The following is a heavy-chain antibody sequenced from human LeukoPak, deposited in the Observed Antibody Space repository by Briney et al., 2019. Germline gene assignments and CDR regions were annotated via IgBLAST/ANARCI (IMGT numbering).Heavy chain of an antibody. J-gene: IGHJ4*02. CDR3: AREDYYDSGSNDY. V-gene: IGHV1-8*03. CDR2: MNPNSGDT. D-gene: IGHD3-22*01. Sequence: ASVKVSCKASGYTFTSYGISWVRQATGQGLEWMGWMNPNSGDTAYAQKFQGRVTITRNTSISTAYMELSSLRSEDTAVYYCAREDYYDSGSNDYWGQGTLVTVSS. CDR1: GYTFTSYG.